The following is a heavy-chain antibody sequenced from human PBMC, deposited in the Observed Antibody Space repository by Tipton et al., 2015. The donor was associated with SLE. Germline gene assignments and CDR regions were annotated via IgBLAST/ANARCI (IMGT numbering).Heavy chain of an antibody. J-gene: IGHJ3*01. D-gene: IGHD3-22*01. Sequence: TLSLTCAVYGGTFSGYYWSWIRQSPGKGLEWLGEINYSGSTKYNPSLQSRVTISVDTSKSQFSLKMTSMAAADTAIYYCATSLNYYDSRGPTEWGQGTMVTVSS. CDR2: INYSGST. CDR3: ATSLNYYDSRGPTE. CDR1: GGTFSGYY. V-gene: IGHV4-34*08.